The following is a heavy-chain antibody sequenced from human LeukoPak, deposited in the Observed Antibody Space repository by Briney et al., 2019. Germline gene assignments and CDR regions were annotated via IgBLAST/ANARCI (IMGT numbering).Heavy chain of an antibody. CDR1: GFTFSSYG. CDR3: ARHLVVGGTFDP. D-gene: IGHD3-22*01. V-gene: IGHV4-34*01. CDR2: INHSGST. J-gene: IGHJ5*02. Sequence: PGGSLRLSCAASGFTFSSYGMSWVRQAPGKGLEWIGEINHSGSTNYNPSLKSRVTISVDTSKNQSSLKLSSVTAADTAVYYCARHLVVGGTFDPWGQGTLVTVSS.